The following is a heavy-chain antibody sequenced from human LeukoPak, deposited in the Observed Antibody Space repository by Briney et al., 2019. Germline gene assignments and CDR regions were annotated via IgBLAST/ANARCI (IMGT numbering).Heavy chain of an antibody. Sequence: ASVKVSCKASGYTFTIYDINWVRQATGQGLEWMGWMNPNSGNTGYAQRFQGRVTFTRNTSISTAYMELSSLRSEDTAVYYCARGPLGFMRSDYSNYWDNWFDPWGQGTLVTVSS. D-gene: IGHD4-11*01. V-gene: IGHV1-8*03. J-gene: IGHJ5*02. CDR2: MNPNSGNT. CDR1: GYTFTIYD. CDR3: ARGPLGFMRSDYSNYWDNWFDP.